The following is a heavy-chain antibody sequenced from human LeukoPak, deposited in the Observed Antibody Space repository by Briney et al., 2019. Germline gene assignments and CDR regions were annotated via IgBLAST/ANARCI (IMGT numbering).Heavy chain of an antibody. J-gene: IGHJ4*02. V-gene: IGHV3-15*01. CDR1: GFTFSAAW. CDR2: IKSKTNGGTI. CDR3: TTIGSSWGVDY. Sequence: GGSLRLSCEGPGFTFSAAWMTWVRQAPGKGLEWVGRIKSKTNGGTIDYAAPVKGRFTISRDDSRNTLYLQMNSLKTEDTAVYYCTTIGSSWGVDYWGQGTRVTVSS. D-gene: IGHD6-13*01.